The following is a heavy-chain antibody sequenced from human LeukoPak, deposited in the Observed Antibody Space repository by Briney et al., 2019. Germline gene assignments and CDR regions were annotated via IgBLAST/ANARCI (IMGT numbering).Heavy chain of an antibody. CDR1: GFTFDDYA. D-gene: IGHD3-16*01. CDR3: ARFGDPSTTLDY. J-gene: IGHJ4*02. CDR2: ISWNSGSM. Sequence: GGSLRLSCAASGFTFDDYAMHWVRQAPGKGLEWVSGISWNSGSMGYADSVKGRFTISRDNTKNSLYLQMNSLRVEDTAVYYCARFGDPSTTLDYWGQGTRVTVSS. V-gene: IGHV3-9*01.